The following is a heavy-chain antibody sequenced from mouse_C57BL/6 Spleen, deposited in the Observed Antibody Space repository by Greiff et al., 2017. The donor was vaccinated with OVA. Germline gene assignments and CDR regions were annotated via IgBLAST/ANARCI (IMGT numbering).Heavy chain of an antibody. CDR1: GYTFTDYE. V-gene: IGHV1-15*01. Sequence: VKLQESGAELVRPGASVTLSCKASGYTFTDYEMHWVKQTPVHGLEWIGAIDPETGGTAYNQKFKGKAILTADKSSSTAYMELRSLTSEDSAVYYCTTLGYYAMDYWGQGTSVTVSS. CDR3: TTLGYYAMDY. J-gene: IGHJ4*01. D-gene: IGHD4-1*01. CDR2: IDPETGGT.